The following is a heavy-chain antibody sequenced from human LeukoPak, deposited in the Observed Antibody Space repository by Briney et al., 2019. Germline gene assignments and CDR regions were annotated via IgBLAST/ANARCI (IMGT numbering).Heavy chain of an antibody. Sequence: GGSLRLSCAASGFTFSSCAMHWVRQAPGKGLEYVSAISSNGGSTYYANSVKGRFTISRDNSKNTLYLQMGSLRAEDMAVYYCARDKGESLLWFGGFDPWGQGTLVTVSS. CDR2: ISSNGGST. V-gene: IGHV3-64*01. CDR3: ARDKGESLLWFGGFDP. CDR1: GFTFSSCA. D-gene: IGHD3-10*01. J-gene: IGHJ5*02.